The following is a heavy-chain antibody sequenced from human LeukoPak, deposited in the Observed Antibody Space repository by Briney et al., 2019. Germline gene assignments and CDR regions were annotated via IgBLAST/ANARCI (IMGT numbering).Heavy chain of an antibody. CDR2: ISYDGNTI. Sequence: PGGSRRLSCAASEFTFSNYAVHWVRQAPGKGLQWVAVISYDGNTIHYADSVKGRFTISRDNSKNTLYLQMNSLRAEDTAVYYCARSGYYYDSSGYYFTVYAFDIWGQGTMVTVSS. CDR1: EFTFSNYA. D-gene: IGHD3-22*01. V-gene: IGHV3-30-3*01. CDR3: ARSGYYYDSSGYYFTVYAFDI. J-gene: IGHJ3*02.